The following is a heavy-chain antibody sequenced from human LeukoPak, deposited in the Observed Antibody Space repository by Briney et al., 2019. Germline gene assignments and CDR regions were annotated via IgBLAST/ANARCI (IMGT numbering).Heavy chain of an antibody. CDR2: IYYSGST. CDR3: ARLGYCSSTSCYTLQGWFDP. V-gene: IGHV4-30-4*01. CDR1: GGSISSGDYY. D-gene: IGHD2-2*02. J-gene: IGHJ5*02. Sequence: SQTLSLTCTVSGGSISSGDYYWSWIRQPPGKGLEWIGYIYYSGSTYYHPSLKSRVTISVDTSKNQFSLKLSSVTAADTAAYYCARLGYCSSTSCYTLQGWFDPWGQGTLVTVSS.